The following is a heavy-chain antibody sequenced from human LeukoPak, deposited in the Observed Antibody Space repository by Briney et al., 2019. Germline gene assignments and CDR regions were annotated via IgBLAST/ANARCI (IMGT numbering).Heavy chain of an antibody. D-gene: IGHD5-18*01. CDR3: AKDGWGIQLWLFDY. V-gene: IGHV3-66*01. CDR2: IYSGGST. Sequence: GGSLRLSCAASGFTVGSNYMSWVRQAPGKGLEWVSVIYSGGSTYYADSVKGRFTISGDNSKNTLYLQMNSLRAEDTAVYYCAKDGWGIQLWLFDYWGQGTLVTVSS. CDR1: GFTVGSNY. J-gene: IGHJ4*02.